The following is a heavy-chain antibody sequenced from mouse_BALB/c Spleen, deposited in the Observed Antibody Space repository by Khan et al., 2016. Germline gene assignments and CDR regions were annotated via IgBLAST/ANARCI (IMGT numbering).Heavy chain of an antibody. CDR3: AIGGDYGGFAS. J-gene: IGHJ3*01. CDR1: GYTFTNYG. V-gene: IGHV9-3-1*01. D-gene: IGHD2-13*01. Sequence: QIQLVQSGPELKKPGETVKISCKASGYTFTNYGMNWVKQAPGKGLKWMGWINTYTGEPTYADDFKGRFAFSLPTSASTAYLQINNRTNEDTATYFCAIGGDYGGFASWGQGTLVTVSA. CDR2: INTYTGEP.